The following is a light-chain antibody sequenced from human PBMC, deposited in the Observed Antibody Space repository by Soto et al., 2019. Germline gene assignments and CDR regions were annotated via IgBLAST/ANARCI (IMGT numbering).Light chain of an antibody. CDR2: GVS. Sequence: IVLTQSPGTLALSLGDGATLSCRASQTVNRNYLAWYHQKPGQPPRLLIYGVSNRATGVPDRFSGGGSGTEFTLTIVSLEPDDFGTYYCQQYIDSPRTFGQGTRVEVK. CDR3: QQYIDSPRT. J-gene: IGKJ1*01. CDR1: QTVNRNY. V-gene: IGKV3-20*01.